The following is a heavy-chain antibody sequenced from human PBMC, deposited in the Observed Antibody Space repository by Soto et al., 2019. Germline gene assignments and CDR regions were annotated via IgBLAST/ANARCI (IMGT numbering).Heavy chain of an antibody. V-gene: IGHV3-7*01. CDR1: GFTFSSYW. CDR2: IKQDGSEK. Sequence: GGSLRLSCAASGFTFSSYWMSWVRQAPGKGLEWVANIKQDGSEKYYVDSVKGRFTISRDNAKNSLYLQMNSLRAEDTAVYYCARGLDFTYDFWSGYYPQADPFDYWGQGTLVTVSS. J-gene: IGHJ4*02. CDR3: ARGLDFTYDFWSGYYPQADPFDY. D-gene: IGHD3-3*01.